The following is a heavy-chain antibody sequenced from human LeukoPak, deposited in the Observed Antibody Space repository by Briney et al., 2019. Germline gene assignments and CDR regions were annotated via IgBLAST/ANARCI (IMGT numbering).Heavy chain of an antibody. J-gene: IGHJ5*02. D-gene: IGHD3-3*01. Sequence: ASVKVSCKASGYTFTSYYMHWVRQATGQGLEWMGWMNPNSGNTGYAQKFQGRVTMTRNTSISTAYMELSSLRSEDTAVYYCARAFWSGYSYNWFDPWGQGTLVTVSS. V-gene: IGHV1-8*02. CDR2: MNPNSGNT. CDR3: ARAFWSGYSYNWFDP. CDR1: GYTFTSYY.